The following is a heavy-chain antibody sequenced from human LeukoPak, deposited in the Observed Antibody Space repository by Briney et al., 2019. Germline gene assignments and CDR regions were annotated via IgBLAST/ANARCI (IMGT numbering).Heavy chain of an antibody. CDR2: ISYDGSNK. Sequence: PGRSLRLSCAASGFTFSSYAMHWVRQAPGKGLEWVAVISYDGSNKYYADSVKGRFTISRDNSKNTLYLQMNSLRAEDTAVYYCAKAVVADYDSSGYYYNFDYWGQGTLVTVSS. V-gene: IGHV3-30-3*01. CDR3: AKAVVADYDSSGYYYNFDY. D-gene: IGHD3-22*01. J-gene: IGHJ4*02. CDR1: GFTFSSYA.